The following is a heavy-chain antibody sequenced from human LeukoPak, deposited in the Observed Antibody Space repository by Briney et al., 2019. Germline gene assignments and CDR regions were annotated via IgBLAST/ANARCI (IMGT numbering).Heavy chain of an antibody. V-gene: IGHV3-53*01. J-gene: IGHJ4*02. D-gene: IGHD6-13*01. Sequence: GGSLRLSCVASGFAVGSNYMSWVRQAPGKGLEWVSLIYSGGAIRYADSVKGRFTISRDNSKNTLYLQMNSLRAEDTAVYYCAKDLAGIAAETVDYWGQGTLVTVSS. CDR1: GFAVGSNY. CDR2: IYSGGAI. CDR3: AKDLAGIAAETVDY.